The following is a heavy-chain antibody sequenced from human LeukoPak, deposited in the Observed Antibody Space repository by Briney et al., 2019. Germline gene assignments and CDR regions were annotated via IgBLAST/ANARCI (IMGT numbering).Heavy chain of an antibody. CDR3: AATQPVYCSSTSCWITMARGVPGHRKYFDY. V-gene: IGHV1-24*01. CDR2: FDPEDGET. Sequence: GASVKVSCKVSGYTLTELSMHWVRQAPGKGLEWMGGFDPEDGETIYAQKFQGRVTMTEDTSTDTAYMELSSLRSEDTAVYYCAATQPVYCSSTSCWITMARGVPGHRKYFDYWGQGTLVTVSS. J-gene: IGHJ4*02. D-gene: IGHD2-2*01. CDR1: GYTLTELS.